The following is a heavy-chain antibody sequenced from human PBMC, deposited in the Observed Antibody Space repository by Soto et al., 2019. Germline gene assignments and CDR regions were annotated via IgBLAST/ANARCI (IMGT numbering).Heavy chain of an antibody. J-gene: IGHJ5*02. V-gene: IGHV3-23*01. CDR2: ISGSGGSK. D-gene: IGHD4-17*01. CDR1: GFTFSSYA. Sequence: GGSLRLSCAASGFTFSSYAMSWVRQAPGKGLEWVSAISGSGGSKYYADSVKGRFTISRDNSKNTLYLQMNSLRAEDTAVYYCAKSFHLSEYGQRGMKRNWFDPWGQGTLVTVSS. CDR3: AKSFHLSEYGQRGMKRNWFDP.